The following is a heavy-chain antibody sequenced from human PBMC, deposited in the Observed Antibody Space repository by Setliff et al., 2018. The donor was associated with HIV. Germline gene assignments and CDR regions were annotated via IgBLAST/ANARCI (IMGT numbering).Heavy chain of an antibody. D-gene: IGHD3-16*02. V-gene: IGHV4-59*01. CDR3: ARGDLIMITFGGVIAPRGGDAFDI. Sequence: SETLSLTCTVSGGSISSYYWSWIRQPPGKGLEWIGYIYYSGSTNYNPSLKSLVTISVETSKNQFSLKLSSVTAADTAVYYCARGDLIMITFGGVIAPRGGDAFDIWGQGTMVTVSS. J-gene: IGHJ3*02. CDR2: IYYSGST. CDR1: GGSISSYY.